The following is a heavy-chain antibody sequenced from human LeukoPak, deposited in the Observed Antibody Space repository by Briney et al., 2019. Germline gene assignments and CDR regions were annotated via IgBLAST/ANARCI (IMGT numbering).Heavy chain of an antibody. CDR1: GFTFSSYA. CDR2: ISGSGGST. CDR3: AREGYCSGGSCYASFDY. D-gene: IGHD2-15*01. Sequence: GGSLRLSCGASGFTFSSYAMSWVRQAPGKGLEWVSAISGSGGSTYYADSVKGRFTISRDNSKNTLYLQMNSLRAEDTAVYYCAREGYCSGGSCYASFDYWGQGTLVTVSS. V-gene: IGHV3-23*01. J-gene: IGHJ4*02.